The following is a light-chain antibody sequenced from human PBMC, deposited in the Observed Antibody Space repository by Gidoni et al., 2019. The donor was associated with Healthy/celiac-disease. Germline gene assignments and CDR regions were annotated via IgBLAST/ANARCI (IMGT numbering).Light chain of an antibody. CDR3: QVWDSSSDHRV. V-gene: IGLV3-21*03. Sequence: SYVLTQPPSGSAAPGKTARSTCGGNNIGSKSVHWYQQKPGQAPVLVVYDDSERPSGIPGRFSGSNAGKTATLTISRVEAGDEADYYCQVWDSSSDHRVFGGGTKLTVL. J-gene: IGLJ3*02. CDR1: NIGSKS. CDR2: DDS.